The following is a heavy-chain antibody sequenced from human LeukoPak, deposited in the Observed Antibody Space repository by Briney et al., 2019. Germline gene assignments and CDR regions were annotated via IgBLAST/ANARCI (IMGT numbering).Heavy chain of an antibody. V-gene: IGHV5-51*01. Sequence: GVSLKISCKGSGYSYTSYWIGWVRQMPGKGLEWMGIIYPGDSDTRYSPSFQGQVTISADKSISTAYLQWSSLKASDTAMYYCARRVEMATIVDWFDPWGQGTPVTVSS. CDR3: ARRVEMATIVDWFDP. CDR2: IYPGDSDT. J-gene: IGHJ5*02. CDR1: GYSYTSYW. D-gene: IGHD5-24*01.